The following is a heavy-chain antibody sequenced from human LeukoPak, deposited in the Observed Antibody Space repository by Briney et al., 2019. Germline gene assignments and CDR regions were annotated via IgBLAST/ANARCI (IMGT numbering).Heavy chain of an antibody. J-gene: IGHJ4*02. D-gene: IGHD3-16*01. CDR2: INPNSGGT. V-gene: IGHV1-2*02. Sequence: ASVKVSCKASGYTFTGYYMHWVRQAPGQGLEWMGWINPNSGGTNYAQNFQGRVTMTRDTSITTAYMEVSSLRSDDTAVYYCARDTSPTMITSGFDYWGQGTLVPVSS. CDR1: GYTFTGYY. CDR3: ARDTSPTMITSGFDY.